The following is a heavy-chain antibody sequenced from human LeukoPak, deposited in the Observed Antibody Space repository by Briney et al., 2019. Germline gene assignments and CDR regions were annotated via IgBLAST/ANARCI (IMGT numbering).Heavy chain of an antibody. Sequence: PSETLSLTCTVSGYSISSGYYWGWIRQPPGKGLEWIGSIYHSGRTFYNPSLKSRVTISVDTSKNQFSLKLTSATAADTAVYYCARDRAMNWFDPWGQGTLVTVSS. CDR2: IYHSGRT. V-gene: IGHV4-38-2*02. CDR1: GYSISSGYY. CDR3: ARDRAMNWFDP. J-gene: IGHJ5*02.